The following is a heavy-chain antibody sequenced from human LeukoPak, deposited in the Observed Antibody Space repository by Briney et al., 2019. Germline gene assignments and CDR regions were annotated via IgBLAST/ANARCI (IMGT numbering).Heavy chain of an antibody. Sequence: SETLSLTCAVYGGSFSGYYWSWIRQPPGKGLEWIGEINHSGSTNYNPSLKSRVTISVDTSMNRFSLKLSSVTAADTAVYYCARGPTAVAGWKYFDLWGRGTLVTVSS. CDR1: GGSFSGYY. CDR2: INHSGST. J-gene: IGHJ2*01. D-gene: IGHD6-19*01. V-gene: IGHV4-34*01. CDR3: ARGPTAVAGWKYFDL.